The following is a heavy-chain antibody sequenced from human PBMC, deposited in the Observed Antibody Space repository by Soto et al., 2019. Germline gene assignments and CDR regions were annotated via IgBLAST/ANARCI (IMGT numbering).Heavy chain of an antibody. CDR2: ITSDGDST. CDR3: VKGNQLLRYYFEF. D-gene: IGHD3-9*01. CDR1: GFTFSNYA. J-gene: IGHJ4*01. V-gene: IGHV3-64D*06. Sequence: PGASLRLSCAVSGFTFSNYAMHWVRQATGKGLEYVSGITSDGDSTWHADSVKDIFTISRCNSNNTLFLQMSSPRGEDTGIYYCVKGNQLLRYYFEFWGPGTLVTVSS.